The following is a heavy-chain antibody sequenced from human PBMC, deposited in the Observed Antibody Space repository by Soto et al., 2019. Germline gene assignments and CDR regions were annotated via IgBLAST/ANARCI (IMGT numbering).Heavy chain of an antibody. Sequence: EVQLAESGGGLAQPGGSLRLSCAASGFTLSGYAMDWVRQAPGKGLEYVSGISSNGVGTYYANSVQGRFTISRDNSKNTVYLQMGSLRPEDMAVYYCARRARPDFYYRTSGAKGPRSPSP. V-gene: IGHV3-64*01. CDR1: GFTLSGYA. CDR2: ISSNGVGT. D-gene: IGHD6-6*01. CDR3: ARRARPDFYYRTS. J-gene: IGHJ6*03.